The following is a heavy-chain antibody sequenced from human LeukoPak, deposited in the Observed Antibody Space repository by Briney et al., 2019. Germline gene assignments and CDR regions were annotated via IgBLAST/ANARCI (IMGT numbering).Heavy chain of an antibody. V-gene: IGHV3-7*01. J-gene: IGHJ4*02. D-gene: IGHD3-10*01. CDR2: IKQDGSEK. CDR3: ARDGSGSYYDAVDY. Sequence: PGGSLRLSCAASGFTFSSYSMNWVRQAPGKGLEWVANIKQDGSEKYYVDSVKGRFTISRDNAKNSLYLQMNSLRAEDTAVYYCARDGSGSYYDAVDYWGQGTLVTVSS. CDR1: GFTFSSYS.